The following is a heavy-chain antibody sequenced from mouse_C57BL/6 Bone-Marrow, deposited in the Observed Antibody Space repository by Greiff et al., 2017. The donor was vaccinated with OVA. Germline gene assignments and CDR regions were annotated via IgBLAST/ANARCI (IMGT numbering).Heavy chain of an antibody. CDR1: GYTFTDYY. J-gene: IGHJ2*01. V-gene: IGHV1-26*01. Sequence: EVQLQQSGPELVKPGASVKISCKASGYTFTDYYMNWVKQSHGKSLEWIGDINPNNGGTSYNQKFKGKATLTVDKSSSTAYMELRSLTSEDSAVYYCAFYGSSYVLDYWGQGTTLTVSS. D-gene: IGHD1-1*01. CDR2: INPNNGGT. CDR3: AFYGSSYVLDY.